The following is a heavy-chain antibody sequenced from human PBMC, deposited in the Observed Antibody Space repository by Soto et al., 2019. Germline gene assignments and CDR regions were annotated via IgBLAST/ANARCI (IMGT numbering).Heavy chain of an antibody. D-gene: IGHD6-13*01. CDR1: GFTFSDYY. V-gene: IGHV3-11*05. Sequence: QVQLVESGGALVKPGGSLRLSCAASGFTFSDYYMSWIRQAPGKGLEWVSHISSSTGYTNYADSVKGRFTISRDNAKKSLYLQMNSLRAEDTAVYYCARGDSTWSYWGQGTLFTVSS. J-gene: IGHJ4*02. CDR3: ARGDSTWSY. CDR2: ISSSTGYT.